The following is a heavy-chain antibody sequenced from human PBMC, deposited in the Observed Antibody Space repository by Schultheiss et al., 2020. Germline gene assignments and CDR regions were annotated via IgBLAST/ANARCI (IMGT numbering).Heavy chain of an antibody. CDR2: ISYDGSNK. D-gene: IGHD6-19*01. CDR3: AKGAYSSGLYGMDV. CDR1: GFTFSSYG. Sequence: GGSLRLSCAASGFTFSSYGMHWVRQAPGKGLEWVAVISYDGSNKYYADSVKGRFTISRDNSKNTLYLQMNSLRAEDTALYYCAKGAYSSGLYGMDVWGQGTTVTVSS. V-gene: IGHV3-30*18. J-gene: IGHJ6*02.